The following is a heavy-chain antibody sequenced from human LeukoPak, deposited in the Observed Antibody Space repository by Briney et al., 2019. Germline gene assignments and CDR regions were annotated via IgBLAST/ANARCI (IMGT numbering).Heavy chain of an antibody. D-gene: IGHD5-18*01. CDR2: INPNSGGT. J-gene: IGHJ5*02. CDR3: ARDFRAAMVSDWFDP. CDR1: GYTFTGYY. V-gene: IGHV1-2*02. Sequence: GASVKVSCKASGYTFTGYYMHWVRQAPGQGLEWMGWINPNSGGTNYAQQFQGRFTMTRDTSISTAYMELSRLRPDDTAVYYCARDFRAAMVSDWFDPWGQGTLVTVSS.